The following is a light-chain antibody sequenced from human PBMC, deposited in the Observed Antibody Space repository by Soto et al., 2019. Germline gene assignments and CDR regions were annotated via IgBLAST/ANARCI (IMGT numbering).Light chain of an antibody. CDR2: DAS. J-gene: IGKJ1*01. V-gene: IGKV3-20*01. CDR1: QSVSNSY. CDR3: QQYAGSPST. Sequence: EIVLTQSPGTLSLSPGERATLSCRASQSVSNSYLAWYQQKPGQGPRLLIYDASSRATGIPDRFSGSASGTDFTLTINRLEPEDFAVYYCQQYAGSPSTFGQGTKVEI.